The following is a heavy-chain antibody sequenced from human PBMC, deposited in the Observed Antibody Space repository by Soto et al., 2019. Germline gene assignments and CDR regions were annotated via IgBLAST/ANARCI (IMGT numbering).Heavy chain of an antibody. CDR3: AKEHPFYCSSTSCPTTNWFDP. D-gene: IGHD2-2*01. V-gene: IGHV3-23*01. J-gene: IGHJ5*02. CDR2: ISGSGGST. CDR1: GFTFSSYA. Sequence: GGSLRLSCAASGFTFSSYAMSWVRQAPGKGLEWVSAISGSGGSTYYADSVKGRFTISRDNSKNTLYLQMNSLRAEDTAVYYCAKEHPFYCSSTSCPTTNWFDPWGQGTLVTVSS.